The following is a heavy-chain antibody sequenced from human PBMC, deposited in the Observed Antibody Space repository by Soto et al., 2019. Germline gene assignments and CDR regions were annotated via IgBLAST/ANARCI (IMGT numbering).Heavy chain of an antibody. CDR1: GFTFSSYA. J-gene: IGHJ6*02. V-gene: IGHV3-64*04. Sequence: GGSLRLSCSASGFTFSSYAMHWVRQAPGKGLEYVSAISNKYYADSVKGRFTISRDNSKNTLYLQMISLRAEDTAVYYCAKVLVPKAYYDILTGPGYYYGMDVWGQGTTVTVSS. CDR2: ISNK. CDR3: AKVLVPKAYYDILTGPGYYYGMDV. D-gene: IGHD3-9*01.